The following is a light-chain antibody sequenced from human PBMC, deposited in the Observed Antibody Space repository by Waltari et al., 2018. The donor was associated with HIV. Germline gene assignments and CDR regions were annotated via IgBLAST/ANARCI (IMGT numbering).Light chain of an antibody. Sequence: DIQMTQSPPSLSASVEAKVTISCRADQAISAWLAWYQQKPGKAPRSLIYVASTLQSGVPLRFSGNASGTDFTLTITNLQPEDSATYYCQQYSRYPITFGQGTRLEI. J-gene: IGKJ5*01. V-gene: IGKV1D-16*01. CDR2: VAS. CDR1: QAISAW. CDR3: QQYSRYPIT.